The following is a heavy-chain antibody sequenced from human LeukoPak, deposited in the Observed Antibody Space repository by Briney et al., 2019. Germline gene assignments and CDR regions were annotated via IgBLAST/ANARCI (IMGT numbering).Heavy chain of an antibody. Sequence: PGGSLRLSCAASGFTFDDYAMHWVRQAPGKGLEWVSGISWNSGSIGYADSVKGRFTISRDNAKNTLYLQMNSLRAEDTAVYYCVRGGESTWSWGQGTLVTVSS. CDR1: GFTFDDYA. CDR2: ISWNSGSI. CDR3: VRGGESTWS. V-gene: IGHV3-9*01. J-gene: IGHJ5*02. D-gene: IGHD2-15*01.